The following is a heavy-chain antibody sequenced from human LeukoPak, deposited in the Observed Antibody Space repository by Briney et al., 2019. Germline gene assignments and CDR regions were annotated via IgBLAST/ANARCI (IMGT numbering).Heavy chain of an antibody. J-gene: IGHJ1*01. CDR2: IYHSGNT. D-gene: IGHD6-6*01. CDR3: ARGGAPRLHFQN. V-gene: IGHV4-59*01. Sequence: SETLSLTCTVSGGSISTYYWNWNRQPPGKGLEWIGYIYHSGNTNYNPSLQSRVTISVDTSKNQFSLNLRSVTAADTAVYYCARGGAPRLHFQNWGQGTLVTVSS. CDR1: GGSISTYY.